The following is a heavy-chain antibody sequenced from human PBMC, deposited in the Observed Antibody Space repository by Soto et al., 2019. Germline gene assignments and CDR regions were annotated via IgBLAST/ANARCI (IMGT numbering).Heavy chain of an antibody. CDR3: TRGVSGYGNFDY. CDR1: GFSISGYW. D-gene: IGHD5-12*01. CDR2: VNRNGNDV. J-gene: IGHJ4*02. Sequence: EVQLVESGGGLVQPGGSLRLSCAASGFSISGYWMHWVRQAPGKGLVWVSRVNRNGNDVYYVHSVKGRFIISSDNAQNTLYLQINSPSAEDSAVYYCTRGVSGYGNFDYWGQGVLLTVSS. V-gene: IGHV3-74*01.